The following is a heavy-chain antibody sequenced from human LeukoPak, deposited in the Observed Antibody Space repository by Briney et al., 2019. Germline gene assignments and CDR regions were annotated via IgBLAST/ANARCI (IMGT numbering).Heavy chain of an antibody. CDR3: AKDDSGYSSGWYYFDY. J-gene: IGHJ4*02. CDR2: ISHDVKTT. D-gene: IGHD6-19*01. Sequence: GGSLRLSCVASGFSFSDSVIHWVRQAPGKGLEWVAVISHDVKTTYYADSAKGRFTISRDNSKNTLYLQMNSLRAEDTAVYYCAKDDSGYSSGWYYFDYWGQGTLVTVSS. CDR1: GFSFSDSV. V-gene: IGHV3-30*04.